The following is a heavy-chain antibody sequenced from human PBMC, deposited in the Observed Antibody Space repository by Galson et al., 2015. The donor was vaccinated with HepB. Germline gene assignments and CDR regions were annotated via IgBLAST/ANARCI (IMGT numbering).Heavy chain of an antibody. J-gene: IGHJ6*03. CDR2: IYISGGT. Sequence: TLSLTCTVSGASVSSGDYYWSWIRQSAGKGLEWIGRIYISGGTDYNPSLMSRVIMSMDTSKNQFSLNLSSLTAADTAVYYCARDIQHWNYNDNYYFYNLDVWGKGTTVTVSS. CDR1: GASVSSGDYY. V-gene: IGHV4-61*02. D-gene: IGHD1-7*01. CDR3: ARDIQHWNYNDNYYFYNLDV.